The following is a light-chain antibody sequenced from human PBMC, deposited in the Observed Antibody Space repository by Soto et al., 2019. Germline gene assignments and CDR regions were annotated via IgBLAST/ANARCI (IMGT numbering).Light chain of an antibody. CDR1: SGDVGNYDL. J-gene: IGLJ3*02. CDR2: EVS. CDR3: CSYAGHGAWV. V-gene: IGLV2-23*02. Sequence: QSVLTQPASVSGSPGQSITISCSGSSGDVGNYDLVSWYQQIPGKAPQLMIFEVSRRPSRVSDRFSGSKSGNTASLTISGLQAEDEGDFYCCSYAGHGAWVFGGGTQLTVL.